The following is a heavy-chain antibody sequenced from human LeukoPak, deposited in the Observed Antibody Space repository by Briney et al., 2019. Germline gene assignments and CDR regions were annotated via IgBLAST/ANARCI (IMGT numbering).Heavy chain of an antibody. CDR2: IKEDGRQK. Sequence: GGSLRLSCAASGFTFSRYWMSWVRQAPGKGLEWVANIKEDGRQKYYVDSVKGRFTISRDNAKNSLYLQMNSLRAEDTAVYYCARDRWGYSYGGDWGQGTQVTVSS. CDR1: GFTFSRYW. J-gene: IGHJ4*02. D-gene: IGHD5-18*01. V-gene: IGHV3-7*01. CDR3: ARDRWGYSYGGD.